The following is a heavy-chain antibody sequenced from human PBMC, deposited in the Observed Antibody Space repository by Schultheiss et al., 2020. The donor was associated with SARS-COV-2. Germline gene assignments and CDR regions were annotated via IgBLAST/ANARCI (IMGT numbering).Heavy chain of an antibody. V-gene: IGHV4-61*01. CDR1: GGSVSSGSYY. CDR3: ARGDIVVVPAAMPKKYNWFDP. CDR2: IYYSGST. Sequence: SQTLSLTCTVSGGSVSSGSYYWSWIRQPPGKGLEWIGYIYYSGSTNYNPSLKSRVTISVDKSKNQFSLKLSSVTAADTAVYYCARGDIVVVPAAMPKKYNWFDPWGQGTLVTVAS. J-gene: IGHJ5*02. D-gene: IGHD2-2*01.